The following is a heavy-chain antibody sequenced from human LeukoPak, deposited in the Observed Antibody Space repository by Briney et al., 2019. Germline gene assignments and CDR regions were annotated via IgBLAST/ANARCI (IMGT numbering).Heavy chain of an antibody. CDR3: ARGSDFGSGSWRLYFDY. Sequence: GGSLRLSCVVSGINVINSYMAWVRQAPGKGLEWVSVFYSGGSTYHTDSVKGRFTMSRDNSKNTLDLQMNSLRAEDTAVYYCARGSDFGSGSWRLYFDYWGQGTLVTVSS. D-gene: IGHD3-10*01. CDR1: GINVINSY. V-gene: IGHV3-53*01. J-gene: IGHJ4*02. CDR2: FYSGGST.